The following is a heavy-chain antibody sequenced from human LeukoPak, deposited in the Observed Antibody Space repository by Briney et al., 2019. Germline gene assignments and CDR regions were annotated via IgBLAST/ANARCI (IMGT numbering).Heavy chain of an antibody. CDR1: GGSISSGGYY. Sequence: LSETLSLTCTVSGGSISSGGYYWSWIRQPPGKGLEWIGYIYHSGSTYYNPSLKSRVTISVDRSKNQFSLKLSSVTAADTAVYYCARWAVTIDAFDIWGQGTMVTVSS. CDR2: IYHSGST. J-gene: IGHJ3*02. V-gene: IGHV4-30-2*01. CDR3: ARWAVTIDAFDI. D-gene: IGHD6-19*01.